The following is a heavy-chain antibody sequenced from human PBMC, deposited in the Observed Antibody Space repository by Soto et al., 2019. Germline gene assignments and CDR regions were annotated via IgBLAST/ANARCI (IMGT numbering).Heavy chain of an antibody. D-gene: IGHD4-4*01. CDR2: ISSSSSYI. CDR3: ARDRVQLDYYYGMDV. CDR1: GFTFSSYS. V-gene: IGHV3-21*01. Sequence: EVQLVESGGGLVKPGGSLRLSCEASGFTFSSYSMNWVRQAPGKGLEWVSSISSSSSYIYYADSVKGRFTISRDNAKNSRYLQMNSLRAEDTAVYYCARDRVQLDYYYGMDVWGQGTTVTVSS. J-gene: IGHJ6*02.